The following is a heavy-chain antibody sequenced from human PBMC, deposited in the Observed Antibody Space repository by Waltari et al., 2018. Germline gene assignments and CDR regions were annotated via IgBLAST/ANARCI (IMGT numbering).Heavy chain of an antibody. CDR2: INHSGST. CDR3: ARGGGGTYYPGRRRFDP. Sequence: QVQLQQWGAGLLKPSETLSLTCAVYGGSFSGYYWSWIRQPPWKGLEWIGEINHSGSTNYNPSLKSRVTISVDTSKNQFSLKLSSVTAADTAVYYCARGGGGTYYPGRRRFDPWGQGTLVTVSS. D-gene: IGHD3-10*01. V-gene: IGHV4-34*01. CDR1: GGSFSGYY. J-gene: IGHJ5*02.